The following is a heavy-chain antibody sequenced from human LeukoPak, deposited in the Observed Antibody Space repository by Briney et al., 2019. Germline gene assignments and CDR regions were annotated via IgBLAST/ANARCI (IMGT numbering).Heavy chain of an antibody. CDR2: IIPIFGTA. Sequence: SVKVSCKASGGTFSSYAISWVRQAPGQGLEWMGGIIPIFGTANYAQKFQGRVTITTDESTSTAYMELSSLRSEDTAVYYCARAPRGYYSGGSCWYYFDYWGQGTLATVSS. J-gene: IGHJ4*02. D-gene: IGHD2-15*01. CDR3: ARAPRGYYSGGSCWYYFDY. CDR1: GGTFSSYA. V-gene: IGHV1-69*05.